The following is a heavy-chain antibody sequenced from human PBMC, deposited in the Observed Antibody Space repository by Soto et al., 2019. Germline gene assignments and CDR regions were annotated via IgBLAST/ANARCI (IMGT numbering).Heavy chain of an antibody. D-gene: IGHD3-10*01. CDR1: GGSISSYY. J-gene: IGHJ4*02. V-gene: IGHV4-59*01. CDR3: ARVYGSGSSFTFDY. CDR2: IYYSGST. Sequence: SETLSLTCTASGGSISSYYWSWIRQPPGKGLEWIGYIYYSGSTNYNPPLKSRVTISVDTSKNQFSLKLSSVTAADTAVYYCARVYGSGSSFTFDYWGQGTLVTVSS.